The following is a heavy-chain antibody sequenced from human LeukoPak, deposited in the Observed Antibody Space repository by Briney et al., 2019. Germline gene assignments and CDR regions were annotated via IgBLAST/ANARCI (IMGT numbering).Heavy chain of an antibody. J-gene: IGHJ5*02. CDR1: GYTFTSYG. D-gene: IGHD1-1*01. CDR3: ARVGGYNWNDGNWFDP. V-gene: IGHV1-18*01. CDR2: ISAYNGNT. Sequence: ASVKVSCKASGYTFTSYGISWVRQAPGQGLEWMGWISAYNGNTNYAQKLQGRVTMTTDTSTSTAYMGLRSLRSDDTAVYYCARVGGYNWNDGNWFDPWGQGTLVTVSS.